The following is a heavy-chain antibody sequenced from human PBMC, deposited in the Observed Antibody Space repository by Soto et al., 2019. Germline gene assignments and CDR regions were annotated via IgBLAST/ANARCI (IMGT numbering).Heavy chain of an antibody. CDR2: ISGNGFST. D-gene: IGHD4-17*01. V-gene: IGHV3-64*02. J-gene: IGHJ4*02. CDR1: GFTFSNYA. CDR3: ARGPSTVATWLDY. Sequence: EVQLVESGEGLVQPGGSLRLSCAASGFTFSNYAMHWVRQAPGKGLEYVSAISGNGFSTYYGDSVRGRFIISRDNSKNTLYLQMGSLRAEDMAVYYCARGPSTVATWLDYWGQGTLVTASS.